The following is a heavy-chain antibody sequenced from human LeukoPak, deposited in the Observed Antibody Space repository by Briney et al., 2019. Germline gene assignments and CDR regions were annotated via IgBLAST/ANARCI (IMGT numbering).Heavy chain of an antibody. CDR2: IYPSGNT. CDR1: GFTVSSNY. Sequence: GGSLRPSCAASGFTVSSNYMSWVRLAPGKGLEWVSLIYPSGNTYYADSVKGRFTISRDNSKNTLYLQMNSLRAEDTAVYYCARVYRTEFDPWGQGTLVTVSS. V-gene: IGHV3-53*01. J-gene: IGHJ5*02. CDR3: ARVYRTEFDP. D-gene: IGHD1-1*01.